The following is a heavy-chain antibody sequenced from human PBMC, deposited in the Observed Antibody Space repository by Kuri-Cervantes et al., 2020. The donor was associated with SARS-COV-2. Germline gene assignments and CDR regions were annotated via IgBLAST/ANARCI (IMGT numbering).Heavy chain of an antibody. D-gene: IGHD3-22*01. Sequence: GESLKISCEASGGTFNNYWRTWVRQAPGKGLQWVADIKDDGSERYYVGSVKGRFTISRDNAKNSQYLQMNSLVAEDTAVYYCAGGSAYYDSSGPEPFDIWGQGTMVTVSS. CDR3: AGGSAYYDSSGPEPFDI. V-gene: IGHV3-7*01. CDR2: IKDDGSER. CDR1: GGTFNNYW. J-gene: IGHJ3*02.